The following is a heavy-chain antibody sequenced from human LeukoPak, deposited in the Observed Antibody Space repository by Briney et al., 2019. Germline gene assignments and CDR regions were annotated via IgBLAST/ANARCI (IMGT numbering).Heavy chain of an antibody. CDR1: GYNFTSYW. V-gene: IGHV5-51*01. CDR3: ARGHHVVVATATWASDAFDL. J-gene: IGHJ3*01. D-gene: IGHD2-21*02. Sequence: GESLKISCKGSGYNFTSYWIGWVRQMPGKGPEWMGIIYPGDSDSRLSPSLQGQVTISADKSISTAYLQWNSLKASDTAMYYCARGHHVVVATATWASDAFDLWGQGTMVIVSS. CDR2: IYPGDSDS.